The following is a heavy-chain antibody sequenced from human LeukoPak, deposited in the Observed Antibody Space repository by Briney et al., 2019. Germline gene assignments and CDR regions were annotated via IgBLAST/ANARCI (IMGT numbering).Heavy chain of an antibody. CDR2: IIPIFGIA. J-gene: IGHJ6*02. Sequence: SVKVSFKASGGTFSSYAIGWVRQAPGQGLEWMGRIIPIFGIANYAQKFQGRVTITADKSTSTAYMGLSSLRSEDTAVYYCARERGPYGDRKRYGMDVWGQGTTVTVSS. CDR1: GGTFSSYA. V-gene: IGHV1-69*04. D-gene: IGHD4-17*01. CDR3: ARERGPYGDRKRYGMDV.